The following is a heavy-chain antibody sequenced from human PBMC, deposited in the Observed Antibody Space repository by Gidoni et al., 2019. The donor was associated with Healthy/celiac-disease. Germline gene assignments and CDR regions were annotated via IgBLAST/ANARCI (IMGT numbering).Heavy chain of an antibody. CDR3: AKENRMVRSPGRFDP. V-gene: IGHV3-23*01. CDR2: ISGSGGST. D-gene: IGHD3-10*01. CDR1: GFTFSSYA. J-gene: IGHJ5*02. Sequence: ELQLLESGGGLVQPGGSLRLSCAASGFTFSSYAMSWVRQAPGKGLEWVSAISGSGGSTDYADSVKGRFTISRDNSKNTLYLQMNSLRAEDTAVYYCAKENRMVRSPGRFDPWGQGTLVTVSS.